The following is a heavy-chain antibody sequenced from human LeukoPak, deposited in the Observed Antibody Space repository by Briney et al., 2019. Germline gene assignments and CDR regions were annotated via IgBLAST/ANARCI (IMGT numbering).Heavy chain of an antibody. D-gene: IGHD1-20*01. CDR1: GITFSGYW. V-gene: IGHV3-74*01. Sequence: PGWSLRLSCAGSGITFSGYWMHWVRQAAGKRLVWVSRINSDGTSTSYADSVKGRFTISRDNAKNTVYLQMNSLTAEDTAVYYCARDLTSWGQGTLVTVSS. CDR3: ARDLTS. J-gene: IGHJ4*02. CDR2: INSDGTST.